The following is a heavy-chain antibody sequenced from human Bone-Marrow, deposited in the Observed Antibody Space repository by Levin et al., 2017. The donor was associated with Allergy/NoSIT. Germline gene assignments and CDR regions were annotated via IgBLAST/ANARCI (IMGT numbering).Heavy chain of an antibody. CDR3: ARDQFYVSGTYYRTFDY. D-gene: IGHD3-10*01. CDR2: ISNDGGSQ. V-gene: IGHV3-30-3*01. CDR1: GFTFRHYA. J-gene: IGHJ4*02. Sequence: GGSLRLSCAASGFTFRHYAMHWLRQAPGKGLEWVALISNDGGSQYYADSVKGRFTISRDDSQNMVFLQMNSLGPEDTAIYYCARDQFYVSGTYYRTFDYWGQGTLVTVSS.